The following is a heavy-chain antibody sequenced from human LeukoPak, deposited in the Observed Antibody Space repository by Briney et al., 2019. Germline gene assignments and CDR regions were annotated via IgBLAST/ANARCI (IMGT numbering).Heavy chain of an antibody. J-gene: IGHJ4*02. CDR2: INHSGST. Sequence: KPSETLSLTCAVYGGSFSGYYWSWIRQPPGKGLEWIGEINHSGSTNYNPSLKSRVTISVDTSKNQSSLKLSSVTAADTAVYYCARVYYDSSGYYYFDYWGQGTLVTVSS. V-gene: IGHV4-34*01. D-gene: IGHD3-22*01. CDR1: GGSFSGYY. CDR3: ARVYYDSSGYYYFDY.